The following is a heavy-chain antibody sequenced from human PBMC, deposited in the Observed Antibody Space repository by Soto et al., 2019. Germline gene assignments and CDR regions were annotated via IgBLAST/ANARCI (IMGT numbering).Heavy chain of an antibody. CDR3: AKDVVAAAGTYGYYYYYYGMDV. D-gene: IGHD6-13*01. CDR1: GFTFSSYG. V-gene: IGHV3-30*18. Sequence: PGGSLRLSCAASGFTFSSYGMHWFRQAPGKGLEWVAVISYDGSNKYYADSVKGRFTISRDNSKNTLYLQMNSLRAEDTAVYYCAKDVVAAAGTYGYYYYYYGMDVWGQGTTVTVSS. CDR2: ISYDGSNK. J-gene: IGHJ6*02.